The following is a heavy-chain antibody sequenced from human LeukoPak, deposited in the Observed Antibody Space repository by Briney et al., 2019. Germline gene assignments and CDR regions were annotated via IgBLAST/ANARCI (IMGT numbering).Heavy chain of an antibody. V-gene: IGHV3-30*18. CDR2: ISYDGSNK. CDR1: GFTFSSYG. J-gene: IGHJ4*02. Sequence: GGSLRLSCAASGFTFSSYGMHWVRQAPGKGLEWVAVISYDGSNKYYADSVKGRFTISRDNSKNTLYLQMNSLRAEDTAVYYCAKGSGYWGQGTLVTVSS. CDR3: AKGSGY.